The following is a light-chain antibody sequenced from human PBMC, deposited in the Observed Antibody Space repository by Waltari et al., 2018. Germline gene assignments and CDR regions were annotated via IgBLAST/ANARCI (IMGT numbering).Light chain of an antibody. CDR2: GAS. V-gene: IGKV3-20*01. CDR1: QGLSSSY. Sequence: EIVLTQSPDTLSLSPGDRAALSCRASQGLSSSYLAWYQQKPGQAPRLLIYGASSRATGIPDRVSGSGSETDFTLTISRLEPEDFAVYYCQQYDSTPYTFGQGTKLEIK. CDR3: QQYDSTPYT. J-gene: IGKJ2*01.